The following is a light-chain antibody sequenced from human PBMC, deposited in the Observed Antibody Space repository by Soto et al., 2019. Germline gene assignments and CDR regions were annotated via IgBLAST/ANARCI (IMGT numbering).Light chain of an antibody. Sequence: QSVLTQPPSVSGAPGQRVTISCTGSSSNIGAGYDVHWYQQLPGTAPKLLIYGNSNRPSGVPDRFSGSKSGTSASLAITGLQAEDEADYYCQSNDSSMSRSVFGGGTKLTVL. CDR3: QSNDSSMSRSV. J-gene: IGLJ3*02. CDR2: GNS. CDR1: SSNIGAGYD. V-gene: IGLV1-40*01.